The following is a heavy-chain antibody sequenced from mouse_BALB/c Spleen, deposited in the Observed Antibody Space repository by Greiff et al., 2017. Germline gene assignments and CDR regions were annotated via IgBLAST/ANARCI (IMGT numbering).Heavy chain of an antibody. CDR1: GFTFSSYY. CDR3: ARRSYDGSFDY. V-gene: IGHV5-6-2*01. CDR2: INSNGGST. Sequence: EVQLQESGGGLVKLGGSLKLSCAASGFTFSSYYMSWVRQTPEKRLELVAAINSNGGSTYYPDTVKGRFTISRDNAKNTLYLQMSSLKSEDTALYYCARRSYDGSFDYWGQGTTLTVSS. D-gene: IGHD2-3*01. J-gene: IGHJ2*01.